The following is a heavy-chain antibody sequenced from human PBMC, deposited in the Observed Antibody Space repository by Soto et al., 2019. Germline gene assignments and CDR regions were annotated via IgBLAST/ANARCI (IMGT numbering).Heavy chain of an antibody. Sequence: QVQLVESGGGVVQPGRSLRLSCAASGFTFSSYAMHWVRQAPGKGLEWVAVISYDGSNKYYADSVTGRFTISRDNSKNTLYLQMNSLRAEDTAVYYCARDRQEQQLVYYYYYYGMDVWGQGTTVTVSS. D-gene: IGHD6-13*01. CDR2: ISYDGSNK. CDR3: ARDRQEQQLVYYYYYYGMDV. V-gene: IGHV3-30-3*01. J-gene: IGHJ6*02. CDR1: GFTFSSYA.